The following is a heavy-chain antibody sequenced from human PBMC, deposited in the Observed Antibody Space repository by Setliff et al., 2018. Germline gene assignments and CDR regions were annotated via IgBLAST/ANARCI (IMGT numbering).Heavy chain of an antibody. CDR3: ARDQWVRSPPLSFSYSMDV. D-gene: IGHD5-12*01. J-gene: IGHJ6*02. Sequence: PSETLSLTCTVYGGSFSNYYWSWIRQPPGKGREWIGEINHSGSPNYNPSLTSRVTISVDTSKNQCSLKMSSMTAADTAVYYCARDQWVRSPPLSFSYSMDVWGQGTTVTVSS. CDR2: INHSGSP. CDR1: GGSFSNYY. V-gene: IGHV4-34*01.